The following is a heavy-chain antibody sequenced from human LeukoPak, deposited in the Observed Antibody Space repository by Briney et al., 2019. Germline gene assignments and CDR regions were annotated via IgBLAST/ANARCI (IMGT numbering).Heavy chain of an antibody. CDR1: SYTFTRYG. Sequence: ASVKVPCKASSYTFTRYGISWVRQAPGQGLEWMGWISGSNGNTNYAQKFQGRVSMTTDTSTSTAYMELRSLRSDDTAVYYCARGSGSLRAFDIWGQGTMVTVSS. D-gene: IGHD3-10*01. V-gene: IGHV1-18*01. CDR3: ARGSGSLRAFDI. J-gene: IGHJ3*02. CDR2: ISGSNGNT.